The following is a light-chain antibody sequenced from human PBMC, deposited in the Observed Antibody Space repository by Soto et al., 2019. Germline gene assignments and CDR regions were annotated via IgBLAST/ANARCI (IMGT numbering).Light chain of an antibody. Sequence: QSVLTQPPSVSGAPGQRVTISCTGSSSNIGAGYGVHWYQHLPGAAPKLVIFQNNIRPSGVPDRFSGSKSGTSASLAITGLQAEDEADYYCQSYDSSLSGSVFGGGTKLTVL. J-gene: IGLJ2*01. V-gene: IGLV1-40*01. CDR3: QSYDSSLSGSV. CDR2: QNN. CDR1: SSNIGAGYG.